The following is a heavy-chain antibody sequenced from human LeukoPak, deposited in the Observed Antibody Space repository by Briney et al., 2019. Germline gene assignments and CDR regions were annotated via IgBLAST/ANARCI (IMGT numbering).Heavy chain of an antibody. CDR3: AKGSFWSAHPPPRDFDY. J-gene: IGHJ4*02. CDR1: GFTFSSYG. CDR2: IRYDGSNK. V-gene: IGHV3-30*02. Sequence: GFLRLSCAASGFTFSSYGMHWVRQAPGKGLEWVAFIRYDGSNKYYADSVKGRFTISRDNSKNTLYLQMNSLRAEDTAVYYCAKGSFWSAHPPPRDFDYWGQGTLVTVSS. D-gene: IGHD3-3*01.